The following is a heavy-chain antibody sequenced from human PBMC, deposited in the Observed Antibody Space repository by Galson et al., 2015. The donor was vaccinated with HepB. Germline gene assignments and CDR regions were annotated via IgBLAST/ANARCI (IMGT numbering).Heavy chain of an antibody. CDR3: ARISNWFDP. CDR2: IYYSGST. CDR1: GASISSYF. Sequence: SGASISSYFWSWIRQPPGKGLEWIGYIYYSGSTNYNPSLKSRVTISKDTSKNQFSLKLSSVTAADTAVYYCARISNWFDPWGQGTLVTVSS. V-gene: IGHV4-59*01. J-gene: IGHJ5*02.